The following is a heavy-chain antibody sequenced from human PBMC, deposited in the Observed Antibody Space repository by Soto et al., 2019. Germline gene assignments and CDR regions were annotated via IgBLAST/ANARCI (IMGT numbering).Heavy chain of an antibody. CDR2: IKEDGSDK. CDR3: ARSGSEVDY. Sequence: EVQLVESGGDLVQPGGSLRLACAVSGFTFSHSWMTWVRQAPGKGLEWVANIKEDGSDKNYVDSVKGRFTISRDNAKNSLYLQMTSLRAEDTAVYYCARSGSEVDYWGQGTLVIVSS. CDR1: GFTFSHSW. J-gene: IGHJ4*02. D-gene: IGHD3-10*01. V-gene: IGHV3-7*01.